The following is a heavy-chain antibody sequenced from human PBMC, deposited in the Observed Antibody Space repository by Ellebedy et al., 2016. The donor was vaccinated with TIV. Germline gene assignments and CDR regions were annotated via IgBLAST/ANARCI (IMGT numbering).Heavy chain of an antibody. CDR1: GYTFTSYG. Sequence: ASVKVSCKASGYTFTSYGISWVRQAPGQGLEWMGWISTYNGNANYAQKLQGRVTMTTDTSTSTVYMELRSLRSDDTAVYYCARGEGYDILTGYYHGPYYFDYWGQGTLVTVSS. V-gene: IGHV1-18*04. CDR3: ARGEGYDILTGYYHGPYYFDY. CDR2: ISTYNGNA. D-gene: IGHD3-9*01. J-gene: IGHJ4*02.